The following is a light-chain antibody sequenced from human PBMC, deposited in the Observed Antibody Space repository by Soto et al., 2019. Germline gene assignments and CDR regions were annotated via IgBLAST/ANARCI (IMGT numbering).Light chain of an antibody. Sequence: EIVLRQSPATLSLSPGERATLSCRASQSVSSYLAWYQQKPGQSPRLLIYDASNRATGIPARFSGSGSGTDFTLTISSLEPEDFAVYYCQHRSSWPVSFGQGTRLEIK. CDR1: QSVSSY. CDR2: DAS. J-gene: IGKJ5*01. V-gene: IGKV3-11*01. CDR3: QHRSSWPVS.